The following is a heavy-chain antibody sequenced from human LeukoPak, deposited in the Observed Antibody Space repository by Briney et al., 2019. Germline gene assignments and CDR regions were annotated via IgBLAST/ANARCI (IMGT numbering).Heavy chain of an antibody. V-gene: IGHV3-23*01. J-gene: IGHJ1*01. D-gene: IGHD6-13*01. CDR1: GFTFSSYA. CDR3: SLEGSSWYRYFQH. CDR2: ISGSGGST. Sequence: GGSLRLSCAASGFTFSSYAMSWVRQAPGKGLEWVSAISGSGGSTYYADSVKGRFTISRDNAKNSLYLQMNGLRAEDTAVYYSSLEGSSWYRYFQHWGQGTLVTISS.